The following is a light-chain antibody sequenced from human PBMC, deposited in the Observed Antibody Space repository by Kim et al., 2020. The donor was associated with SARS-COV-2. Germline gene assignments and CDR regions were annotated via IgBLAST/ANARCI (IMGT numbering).Light chain of an antibody. CDR3: QAWDSSTVV. CDR2: QDS. CDR1: KLGDKY. V-gene: IGLV3-1*01. J-gene: IGLJ2*01. Sequence: SVSPGQTASITCSGDKLGDKYACWYQQKPGQSPVRVIYQDSKRPSGIPERFSGSNSGNTATLTLSGTQAMDEADYYCQAWDSSTVVFGGGTKLTVL.